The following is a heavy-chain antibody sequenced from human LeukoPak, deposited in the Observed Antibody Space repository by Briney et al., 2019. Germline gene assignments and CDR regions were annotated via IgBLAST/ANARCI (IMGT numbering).Heavy chain of an antibody. Sequence: SQTLSLTCAISGDSIFTNNVAWNWLRQSPSRGLEWLGRTYYRSNWSFDYAVSVKSRITINADTSKNQFSLQLSSVTPEDTAVYYCARGKYTSFDNWGQGTLVTVSS. CDR2: TYYRSNWSF. V-gene: IGHV6-1*01. CDR1: GDSIFTNNVA. CDR3: ARGKYTSFDN. J-gene: IGHJ4*02. D-gene: IGHD6-6*01.